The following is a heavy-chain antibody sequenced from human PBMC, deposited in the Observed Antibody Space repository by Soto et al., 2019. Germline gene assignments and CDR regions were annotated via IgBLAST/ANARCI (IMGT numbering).Heavy chain of an antibody. J-gene: IGHJ5*02. CDR3: ARGSYNWNAQLMGVSWFDP. V-gene: IGHV1-8*01. D-gene: IGHD1-20*01. Sequence: QVQLVQSGAEVKKPGASVKVSCKASGYTFTSYDINWVRQATGQGLEWMGWMNPNSGNTGYAQKFQGRVTRTTNTSISTAYMELSSLRSEDTAVYYCARGSYNWNAQLMGVSWFDPWGQGTLVTVSS. CDR2: MNPNSGNT. CDR1: GYTFTSYD.